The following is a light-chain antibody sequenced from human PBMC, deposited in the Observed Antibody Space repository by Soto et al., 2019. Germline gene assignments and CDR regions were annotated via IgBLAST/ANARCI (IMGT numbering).Light chain of an antibody. CDR3: QQRNSYVFA. CDR2: AAS. V-gene: IGKV1-9*01. CDR1: QDVSRY. J-gene: IGKJ3*01. Sequence: DIQLTQSPSFLSASVGDRVTITCRASQDVSRYLAWYQQKPGKAPNLLIYAASTLRSGAPSRFSGSGSETVFTLSISSLEPEDFATYYSQQRNSYVFAFRPATKVDIK.